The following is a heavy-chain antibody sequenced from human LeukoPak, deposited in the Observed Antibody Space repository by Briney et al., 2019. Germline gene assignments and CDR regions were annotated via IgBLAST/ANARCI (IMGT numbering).Heavy chain of an antibody. V-gene: IGHV3-23*01. CDR1: GFTFSNYA. CDR3: AKVGLYYYMDV. Sequence: GGSLRLSCAASGFTFSNYAMSWVRQAPGKGLEWVSGISGSGGSTYYADSVKGRFSMSRDNSKNTLYLQMNSLRAEDTAVYYCAKVGLYYYMDVWGKGTTVTVSS. CDR2: ISGSGGST. J-gene: IGHJ6*03.